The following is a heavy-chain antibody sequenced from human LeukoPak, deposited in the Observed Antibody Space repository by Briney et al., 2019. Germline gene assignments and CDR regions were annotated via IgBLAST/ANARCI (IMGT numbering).Heavy chain of an antibody. D-gene: IGHD3-10*01. V-gene: IGHV4-59*08. CDR3: ARHALGYGSGTFAAAFDI. CDR2: IYYTGST. Sequence: SETLSLTCTVSGGSISGYFWSWIRQPPGKGLEWIGYIYYTGSTNYNPSLKSRVTTSVDTSKNQFSLKLSSVTAADTAVYYCARHALGYGSGTFAAAFDIWGQGTMVTVSS. CDR1: GGSISGYF. J-gene: IGHJ3*02.